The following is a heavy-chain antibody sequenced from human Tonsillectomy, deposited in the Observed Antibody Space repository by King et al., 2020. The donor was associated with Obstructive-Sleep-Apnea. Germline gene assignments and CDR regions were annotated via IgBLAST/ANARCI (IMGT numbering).Heavy chain of an antibody. CDR2: ISSSSSYT. D-gene: IGHD3-10*01. Sequence: VQLVESGGGLVKPGGSLRLSCAASGFTFSDYYMSWIRQAAGKGLEWVSYISSSSSYTKYADSVKGRFTISRDNAKNSLYLQMNSLRAEDTAVYYCAIGLDYYGSGSYGYWRQGTLVTVSS. V-gene: IGHV3-11*06. J-gene: IGHJ4*02. CDR3: AIGLDYYGSGSYGY. CDR1: GFTFSDYY.